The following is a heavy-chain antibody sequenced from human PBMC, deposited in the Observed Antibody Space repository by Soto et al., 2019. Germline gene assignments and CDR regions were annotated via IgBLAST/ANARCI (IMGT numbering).Heavy chain of an antibody. Sequence: VQLVESGGGLVQPGGSLRLSCAASGFTLSNYWMTWVRQAPGKGLEWVVNINKDGSQKNYVDSVKGRFTIARDNGQNSLSLQINSLRVEDTAVYYCVRELGLAYWGQGALVTVSS. CDR2: INKDGSQK. D-gene: IGHD7-27*01. J-gene: IGHJ4*02. V-gene: IGHV3-7*03. CDR3: VRELGLAY. CDR1: GFTLSNYW.